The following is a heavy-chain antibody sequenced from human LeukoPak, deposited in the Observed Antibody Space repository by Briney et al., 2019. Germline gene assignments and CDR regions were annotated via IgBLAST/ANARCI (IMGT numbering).Heavy chain of an antibody. CDR3: ARFDGYCSGGSCSVY. V-gene: IGHV4-34*01. CDR1: GGSFSGYY. D-gene: IGHD2-15*01. CDR2: INHSGGT. J-gene: IGHJ4*02. Sequence: SETLSPTCAVYGGSFSGYYWSWIRQPPGKGLEWIGEINHSGGTNYNPSLKSRVTISVDTSKNQFSLKLSSVTAADTAVYYCARFDGYCSGGSCSVYWGQGTLVTVSS.